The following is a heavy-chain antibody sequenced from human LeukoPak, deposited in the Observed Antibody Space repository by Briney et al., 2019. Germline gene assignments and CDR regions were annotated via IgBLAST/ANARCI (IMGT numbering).Heavy chain of an antibody. D-gene: IGHD3-3*01. V-gene: IGHV4-31*03. Sequence: SQTLFLTCSVSGSSVSSDEYYWSWVRQHPGKGLEWIGNVYYSGSSYYIPSLESRVTMSVEVSKNQFSLELRSVTAADTAVYYCARVKVLRFLEWFLDFWGQGALVTVSS. CDR3: ARVKVLRFLEWFLDF. CDR2: VYYSGSS. J-gene: IGHJ4*02. CDR1: GSSVSSDEYY.